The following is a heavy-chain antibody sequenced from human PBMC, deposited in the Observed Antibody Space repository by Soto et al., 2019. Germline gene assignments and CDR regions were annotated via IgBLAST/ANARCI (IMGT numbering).Heavy chain of an antibody. Sequence: GGSPRLSCAASGFTFRSFTMNWVRQAPGKGLEWVSTISSNSAYIYYTDALRGRFTISRDNAKNSLHLQMNSLRAEDTAVYYRTRDASRDSSARGWFDPWGPGTLVTVSS. V-gene: IGHV3-21*01. CDR1: GFTFRSFT. CDR2: ISSNSAYI. CDR3: TRDASRDSSARGWFDP. J-gene: IGHJ5*02. D-gene: IGHD6-13*01.